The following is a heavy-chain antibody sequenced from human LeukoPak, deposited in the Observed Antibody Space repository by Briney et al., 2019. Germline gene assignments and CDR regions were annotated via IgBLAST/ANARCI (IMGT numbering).Heavy chain of an antibody. CDR2: ISGSGGST. CDR3: AKDEDYGDFCYFDY. CDR1: GFTFSSYA. D-gene: IGHD4-17*01. J-gene: IGHJ4*02. V-gene: IGHV3-23*01. Sequence: GGSLRLSCAASGFTFSSYAMIWVRQAPGKGLEWVSAISGSGGSTYYADSVKGRFTISRDNSKNTLYLQMNSLRAEDTAVYYCAKDEDYGDFCYFDYWGQGTLVTVSS.